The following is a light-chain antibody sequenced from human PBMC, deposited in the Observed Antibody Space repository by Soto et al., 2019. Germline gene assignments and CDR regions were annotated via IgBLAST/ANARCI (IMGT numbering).Light chain of an antibody. CDR2: DVS. Sequence: QSALTQPASVSGSPGQSITLSCTGTSSDIGPYNFVSWYQQHPGRAPQLMIFDVSSRPSGVSDRFSGSKSGNTASLTISGLQPEDEADYYCSSYTNSATLVFGGGTQLTVL. CDR1: SSDIGPYNF. CDR3: SSYTNSATLV. J-gene: IGLJ7*01. V-gene: IGLV2-14*03.